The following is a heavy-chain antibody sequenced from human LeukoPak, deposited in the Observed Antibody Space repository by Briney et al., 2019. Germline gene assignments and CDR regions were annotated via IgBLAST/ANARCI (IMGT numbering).Heavy chain of an antibody. Sequence: GASVKVSCKASGYTFTGYYMHWVRQAPGQGLEWMGWINPNSGGTNYAQKFQGRVTMTRDTSISTAYMELSRLRSDDTAVYYCARDRDTLFGVVIDYYYYYMDVWGKGTTVTVSS. CDR2: INPNSGGT. V-gene: IGHV1-2*02. CDR3: ARDRDTLFGVVIDYYYYYMDV. D-gene: IGHD3-3*01. J-gene: IGHJ6*03. CDR1: GYTFTGYY.